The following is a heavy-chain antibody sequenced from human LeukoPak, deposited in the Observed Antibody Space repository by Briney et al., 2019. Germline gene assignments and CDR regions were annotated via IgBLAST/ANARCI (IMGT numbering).Heavy chain of an antibody. CDR2: ITSRSSYA. Sequence: GGSLRLSCAASGFTFSSDSMNWVRQAPGKGLEWVSSITSRSSYAYYADSMKGRFTISRDNAKNSLYLQMNSLRAEDTAIYYCARGPIASAASGGDSWGQGTLVTVSS. J-gene: IGHJ4*02. D-gene: IGHD6-13*01. V-gene: IGHV3-21*01. CDR1: GFTFSSDS. CDR3: ARGPIASAASGGDS.